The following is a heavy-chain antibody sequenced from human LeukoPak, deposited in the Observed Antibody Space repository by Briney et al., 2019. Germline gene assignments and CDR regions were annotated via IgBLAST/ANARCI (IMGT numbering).Heavy chain of an antibody. CDR1: GFTFSNYH. V-gene: IGHV3-11*04. J-gene: IGHJ3*02. D-gene: IGHD5-12*01. CDR2: SSTSGYTT. Sequence: GGSLRLSCAASGFTFSNYHMSWVRQAPGKGLEWVSYSSTSGYTTYYADSVKGRFTISRDNARNSLYLQMNSLRAEDTTVYYCAREYSGYDGDAFDMWGQGTMVTVSS. CDR3: AREYSGYDGDAFDM.